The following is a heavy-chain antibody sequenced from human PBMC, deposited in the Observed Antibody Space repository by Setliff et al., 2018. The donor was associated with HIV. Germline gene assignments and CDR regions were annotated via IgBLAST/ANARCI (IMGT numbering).Heavy chain of an antibody. J-gene: IGHJ4*02. V-gene: IGHV4-38-2*01. CDR1: DNSIGSGYY. Sequence: SETLSLTCAVSDNSIGSGYYWGWIRQPPGKGLEWIASIYYNGNIYYNPSLKSRVTITMDTSKNQFSLKLSSVTAADTAVYSCVRHLSEMAMVDHWGQGTLVTVSS. CDR3: VRHLSEMAMVDH. CDR2: IYYNGNI.